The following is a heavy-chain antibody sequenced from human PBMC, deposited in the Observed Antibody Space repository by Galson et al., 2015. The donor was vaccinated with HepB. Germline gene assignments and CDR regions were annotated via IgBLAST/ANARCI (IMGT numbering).Heavy chain of an antibody. CDR1: GFTVSSNY. D-gene: IGHD3-10*01. J-gene: IGHJ5*02. CDR3: AREGPNYYGSGWFDP. CDR2: IYSGGNT. V-gene: IGHV3-66*01. Sequence: LRLSCAASGFTVSSNYMNWVRQAPGKGLEWVSVIYSGGNTYYADSVNGRFTISRDNSKNTLYLQMDGLRAEDTAVYYCAREGPNYYGSGWFDPWGQGTLVTVSS.